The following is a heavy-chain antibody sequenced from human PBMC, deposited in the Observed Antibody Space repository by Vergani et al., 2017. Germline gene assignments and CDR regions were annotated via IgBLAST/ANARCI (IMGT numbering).Heavy chain of an antibody. Sequence: QVQLVESGGGVVQPGGSLRLSCAASGFTFSSYGMHWVRQAPGKGLEWVAFIRYDGSNKYYADSVKGRFTISRDNSKNTLYLQMNSLRAEDTAVYYCAKGDYYCSGGSDYYGMDVWGQGTTVTVSS. CDR1: GFTFSSYG. J-gene: IGHJ6*02. D-gene: IGHD3-10*01. V-gene: IGHV3-30*02. CDR3: AKGDYYCSGGSDYYGMDV. CDR2: IRYDGSNK.